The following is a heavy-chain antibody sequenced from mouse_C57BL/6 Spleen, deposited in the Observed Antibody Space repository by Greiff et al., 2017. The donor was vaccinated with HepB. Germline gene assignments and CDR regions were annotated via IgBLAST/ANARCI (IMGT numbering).Heavy chain of an antibody. CDR2: ISDGGSYT. CDR3: ARDGGDYGSSYEYFDY. D-gene: IGHD1-1*01. Sequence: EVQGVESGGGLVKPGGSLKLSCAASGFTFSSYAMSWVRQTPEKRLEWVATISDGGSYTYYPDNVKGRFTISRDNAKNNLYLQMSHLKSEDTAMYYCARDGGDYGSSYEYFDYWGQGTTLTVSS. V-gene: IGHV5-4*01. J-gene: IGHJ2*01. CDR1: GFTFSSYA.